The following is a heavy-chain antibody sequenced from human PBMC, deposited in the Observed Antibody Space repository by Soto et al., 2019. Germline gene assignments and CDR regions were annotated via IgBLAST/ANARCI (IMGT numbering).Heavy chain of an antibody. J-gene: IGHJ4*02. D-gene: IGHD5-18*01. CDR1: GGSISNYY. CDR3: ARDHPHSYGVLYFDT. V-gene: IGHV4-59*01. CDR2: VYSSGST. Sequence: SGTLSLTCTVSGGSISNYYWSWIRQPPGKGLEWIGYVYSSGSTHYNPSLQSRVTISADTSKNQVSLKVNSVTAADTAVYYCARDHPHSYGVLYFDTWGQETPVTVSS.